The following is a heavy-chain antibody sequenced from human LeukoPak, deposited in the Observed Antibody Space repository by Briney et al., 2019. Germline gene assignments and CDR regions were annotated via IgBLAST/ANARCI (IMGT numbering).Heavy chain of an antibody. Sequence: QPGGSLRLSCAASGFTFSSYGMHWVRQAPGKGLEWVAFIRYDGSNKYYADSVKGRFTISRDNSKSTLYLQMNSLRAEDTAVYYCAKDQGYCSGGSCYENWFDPWGQGTLVTVSS. D-gene: IGHD2-15*01. J-gene: IGHJ5*02. CDR1: GFTFSSYG. CDR3: AKDQGYCSGGSCYENWFDP. CDR2: IRYDGSNK. V-gene: IGHV3-30*02.